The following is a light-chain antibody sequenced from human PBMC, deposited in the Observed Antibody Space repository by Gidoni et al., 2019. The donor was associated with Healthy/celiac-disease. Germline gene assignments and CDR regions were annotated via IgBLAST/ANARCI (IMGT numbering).Light chain of an antibody. CDR1: SSAVGGYNY. J-gene: IGLJ1*01. CDR2: EVS. CDR3: SAYTSSSTQV. V-gene: IGLV2-14*01. Sequence: QSALTQPASVSGSPGQSITISCTGTSSAVGGYNYVSWYQQHPGKAPNLMIYEVSNRPSGVSNRFSGSKSGNTASLTISGLQAEDEADYYCSAYTSSSTQVFGTGTKVTVL.